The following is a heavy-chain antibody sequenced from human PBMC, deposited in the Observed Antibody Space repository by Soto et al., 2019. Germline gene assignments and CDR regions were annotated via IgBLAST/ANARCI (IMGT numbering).Heavy chain of an antibody. D-gene: IGHD7-27*01. CDR2: IYYSGST. J-gene: IGHJ3*02. CDR3: ARGLWGLAAEVSRIDALDI. Sequence: SETLSLTCTVSGGSISSYYWSWIRQPPGKGLEWIGYIYYSGSTNYNPSLKSRVTISVDTSKNQFSLKLSSVTAADTAVYYCARGLWGLAAEVSRIDALDIWGQGTMVTVSS. V-gene: IGHV4-59*01. CDR1: GGSISSYY.